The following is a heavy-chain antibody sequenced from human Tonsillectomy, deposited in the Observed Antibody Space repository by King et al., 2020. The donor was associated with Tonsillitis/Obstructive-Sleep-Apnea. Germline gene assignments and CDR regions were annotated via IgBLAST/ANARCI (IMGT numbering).Heavy chain of an antibody. Sequence: VQLPQWGAGLLKPSETLSLTCAVYGGSFSGYYWSWIRQPPGKGLEWIGEINHSGSTNYNPSLKSRVTISVDTSKNQFSLKLSSVTAADTAVYYCARGGGDFWGGYYDRDYWGQGPLVPVSS. V-gene: IGHV4-34*01. CDR1: GGSFSGYY. CDR3: ARGGGDFWGGYYDRDY. J-gene: IGHJ4*02. CDR2: INHSGST. D-gene: IGHD3-3*01.